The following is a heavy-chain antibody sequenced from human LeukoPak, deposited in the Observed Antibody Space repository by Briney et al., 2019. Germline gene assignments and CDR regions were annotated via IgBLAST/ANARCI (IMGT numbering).Heavy chain of an antibody. D-gene: IGHD3-10*01. Sequence: SETLSLTCTVSDDSISDYYRGWIRQPPGKGLEWIGYFYNSGRSTYNPSLKSRVTISADTSKNHFSLKLNSVTTADTAVYYCARDLRGPYAYGSENWFDPWGQGTLVTVSS. CDR2: FYNSGRS. CDR1: DDSISDYY. J-gene: IGHJ5*02. CDR3: ARDLRGPYAYGSENWFDP. V-gene: IGHV4-59*01.